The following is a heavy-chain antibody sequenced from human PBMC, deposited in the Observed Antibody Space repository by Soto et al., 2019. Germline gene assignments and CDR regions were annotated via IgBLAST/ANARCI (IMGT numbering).Heavy chain of an antibody. D-gene: IGHD2-2*03. J-gene: IGHJ5*02. V-gene: IGHV5-51*01. Sequence: PGESLKISCKGSGYSFTTYWIVWVRQMPGKGLEWMGIIYPGDSDTRYNPSFQGQVTISADKSISTAYLQWNSLRASDTAMYYCARHGRGPGYGIMGNWFDPWGQGTLVTVSS. CDR1: GYSFTTYW. CDR2: IYPGDSDT. CDR3: ARHGRGPGYGIMGNWFDP.